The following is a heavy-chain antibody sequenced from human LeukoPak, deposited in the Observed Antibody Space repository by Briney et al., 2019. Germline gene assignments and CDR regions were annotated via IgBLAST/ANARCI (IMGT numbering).Heavy chain of an antibody. CDR2: VSPNGGST. CDR1: GFTFDDYG. J-gene: IGHJ3*02. V-gene: IGHV3-20*04. Sequence: GGSLRLSCEASGFTFDDYGMSWVRQAPGKGLEWVSSVSPNGGSTGYADSVKGRVTISRDNAKYSLYLQMSSLRAGDTALYYCARNGRRPEGFDIWGQGTMVTVSS. CDR3: ARNGRRPEGFDI. D-gene: IGHD1-1*01.